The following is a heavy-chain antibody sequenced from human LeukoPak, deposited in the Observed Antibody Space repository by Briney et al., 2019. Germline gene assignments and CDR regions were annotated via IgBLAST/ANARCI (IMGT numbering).Heavy chain of an antibody. V-gene: IGHV4-61*02. D-gene: IGHD6-13*01. CDR2: IYTSGST. Sequence: SETLSLTCTVSGGSISSGSYYWSWTRQPAGKGLEWIGRIYTSGSTNYNPSLKSRVTISVDTSKNQFSLKLSSVTAADTAVYYCARDEVAAAGTAFDPWGQGTLVTVSS. CDR3: ARDEVAAAGTAFDP. J-gene: IGHJ5*02. CDR1: GGSISSGSYY.